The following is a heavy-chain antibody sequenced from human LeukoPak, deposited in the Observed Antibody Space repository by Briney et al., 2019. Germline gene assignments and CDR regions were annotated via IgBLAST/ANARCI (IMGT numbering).Heavy chain of an antibody. Sequence: GGSLRLSCAASGFTFSSYGMHWVRQAPGKGLEWVAFIRYDGSNKYYADSVKGRFTISRDNSKNTLYLQMNSLRAEDTAVYYCAKDWGYGSGTYLDNWGQGTLVTVSS. CDR1: GFTFSSYG. D-gene: IGHD3-10*01. J-gene: IGHJ4*02. V-gene: IGHV3-30*02. CDR2: IRYDGSNK. CDR3: AKDWGYGSGTYLDN.